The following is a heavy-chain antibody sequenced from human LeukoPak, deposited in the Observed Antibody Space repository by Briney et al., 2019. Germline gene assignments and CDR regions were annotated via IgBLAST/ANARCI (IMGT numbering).Heavy chain of an antibody. CDR2: IYYSGST. V-gene: IGHV4-39*07. J-gene: IGHJ4*02. Sequence: PSETLSLTCTVSGGSISSSSYYWGWIRQPPGKGLEWIGSIYYSGSTYYNPSLKSRVTISVDTSKNQFSLKLSSVTAADTAVYYCARANRQWLVQYWGQGTLVTVSS. D-gene: IGHD6-19*01. CDR3: ARANRQWLVQY. CDR1: GGSISSSSYY.